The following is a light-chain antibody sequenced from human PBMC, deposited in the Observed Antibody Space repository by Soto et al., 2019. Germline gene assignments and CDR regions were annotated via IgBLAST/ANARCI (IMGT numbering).Light chain of an antibody. Sequence: QRVLTQAPSVSWCSRQSACLSYTGTSSDVGSYNRVSWYQQPPGTAPKLMIYEVSNRPSGVPDRFSGSKSGNTASLTISGLQAEDEADYYCSSYTSSSTYVFGTGTKVTVL. CDR2: EVS. CDR3: SSYTSSSTYV. CDR1: SSDVGSYNR. V-gene: IGLV2-18*02. J-gene: IGLJ1*01.